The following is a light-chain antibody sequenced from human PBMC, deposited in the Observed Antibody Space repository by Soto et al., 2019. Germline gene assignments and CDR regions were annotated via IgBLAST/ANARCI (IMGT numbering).Light chain of an antibody. V-gene: IGKV1-39*01. Sequence: DIQMTQFPLSLSASVGDRVTITCRASQTIRSHLNWYQQKPGEAPKIVIYATSTLQSGVPSRFNGSVSGTDFTLTISSLQPEDFATYYCQQTYRTPLTFGGGTQVDI. CDR3: QQTYRTPLT. J-gene: IGKJ4*01. CDR2: ATS. CDR1: QTIRSH.